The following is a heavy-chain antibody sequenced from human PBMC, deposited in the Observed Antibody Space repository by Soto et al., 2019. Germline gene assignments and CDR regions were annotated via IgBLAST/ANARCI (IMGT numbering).Heavy chain of an antibody. CDR2: IGPYGNSI. CDR1: GVRFRDYF. CDR3: ARDDYTYGGY. J-gene: IGHJ4*02. V-gene: IGHV3-11*01. Sequence: GGFQRVSGAASGVRFRDYFMSWILQAPGKGLEWVSYIGPYGNSIYYADSVKGRFTISRDDAKKSLYLHMNSLRVEDTALYYCARDDYTYGGYCAQGSLVTV. D-gene: IGHD3-3*01.